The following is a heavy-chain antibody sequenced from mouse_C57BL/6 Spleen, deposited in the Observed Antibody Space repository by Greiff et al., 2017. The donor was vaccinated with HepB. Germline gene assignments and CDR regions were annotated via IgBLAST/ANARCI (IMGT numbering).Heavy chain of an antibody. CDR2: IYPGGGYT. CDR3: ARSDYYGSYYFDY. J-gene: IGHJ2*01. Sequence: QVQLQQSGAELVRPGTSVKMSCKASGYTFTNYWIGWAKQRPGHGLEWIGDIYPGGGYTNYNEKFKGKATLTADKSSSTAYMQFSSLTSEDSAIYYCARSDYYGSYYFDYWGQGTTRTVSS. V-gene: IGHV1-63*01. CDR1: GYTFTNYW. D-gene: IGHD1-1*01.